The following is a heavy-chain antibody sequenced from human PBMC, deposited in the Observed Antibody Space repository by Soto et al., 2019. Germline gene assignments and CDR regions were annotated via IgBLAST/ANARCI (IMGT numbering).Heavy chain of an antibody. CDR3: AKGYSNLDY. CDR2: ISYDGSNK. V-gene: IGHV3-30*18. CDR1: GFTFSSYG. Sequence: QVQLVESGGGVVQPGRSLRLSCAASGFTFSSYGMHWVRQAPGKGLEWVAIISYDGSNKYYADSVKGRFTNSRDNSNNTLYLQMNSLRAKDTAVYYCAKGYSNLDYWGQGTLVTVSS. D-gene: IGHD4-4*01. J-gene: IGHJ4*02.